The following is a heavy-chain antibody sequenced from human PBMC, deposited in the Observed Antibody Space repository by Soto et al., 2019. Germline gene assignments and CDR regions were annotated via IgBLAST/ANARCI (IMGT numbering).Heavy chain of an antibody. V-gene: IGHV3-74*01. CDR2: INAEGNT. CDR1: GFTFSPYW. J-gene: IGHJ5*02. CDR3: ARGNNRGFDP. Sequence: EVQLVESGGGLVQPGGSLRLACAASGFTFSPYWMHWVRQTPGKGLVWVSRINAEGNTIYADSVKGRFTISRDNATNMLYLEMTRLRAEDTAVYFCARGNNRGFDPWGQGTLVTVSS.